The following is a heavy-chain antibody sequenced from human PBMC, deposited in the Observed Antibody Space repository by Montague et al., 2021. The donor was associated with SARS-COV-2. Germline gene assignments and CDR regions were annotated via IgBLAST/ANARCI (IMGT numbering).Heavy chain of an antibody. CDR2: IYYNGST. Sequence: TLSLTCTVSGATTTSGRYYWTWIRQHPGKGLEYIGNIYYNGSTYYNPSLKSRLTMSVDMSKNQFSLKLRSVTAADTAMYFCARWAALIYYYGLDVWGRGTTVTVSS. D-gene: IGHD3-10*01. CDR3: ARWAALIYYYGLDV. J-gene: IGHJ6*02. V-gene: IGHV4-31*03. CDR1: GATTTSGRYY.